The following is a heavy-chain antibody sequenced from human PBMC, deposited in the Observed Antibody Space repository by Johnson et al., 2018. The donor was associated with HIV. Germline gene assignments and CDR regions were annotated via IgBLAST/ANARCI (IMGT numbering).Heavy chain of an antibody. CDR1: GFTITTYG. D-gene: IGHD3-22*01. J-gene: IGHJ3*02. Sequence: VQLVESGGGVVKPGGSLRLSCVASGFTITTYGMHWVRQAPGKGLEWVAVIWYDGNNKYYGDSVKVRFTISRDNSRDTLFLEMNSLRVEDTAVYYCAREVSTKIVVVREAFDIWGQGTLVTVAS. CDR2: IWYDGNNK. V-gene: IGHV3-33*01. CDR3: AREVSTKIVVVREAFDI.